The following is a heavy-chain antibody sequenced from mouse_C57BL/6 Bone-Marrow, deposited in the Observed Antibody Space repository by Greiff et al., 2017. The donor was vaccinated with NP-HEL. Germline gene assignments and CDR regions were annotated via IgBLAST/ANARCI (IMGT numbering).Heavy chain of an antibody. CDR2: INYDGSST. V-gene: IGHV5-16*01. CDR3: ARALGSSYGYFDV. CDR1: GFTFSDYY. Sequence: EVQLVESEGGLVQPGSSMKLSCTASGFTFSDYYMAWVRQVPEKGLEWVANINYDGSSTYYLDSLKSRFIISRDNAKNILYLQMSSLKSEDTATYYCARALGSSYGYFDVWGTGTTVTVSS. J-gene: IGHJ1*03. D-gene: IGHD1-1*01.